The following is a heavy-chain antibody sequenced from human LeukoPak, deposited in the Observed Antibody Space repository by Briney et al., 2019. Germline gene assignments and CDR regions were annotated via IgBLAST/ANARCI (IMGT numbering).Heavy chain of an antibody. V-gene: IGHV4-39*01. J-gene: IGHJ6*02. CDR3: VRPGDYYGMDV. Sequence: SETLSLTCTVSGGSISSSSYYWGWIRQPPGKGLEWIGTVYYSGSPYYNPSLKSRVTISVGTSKNQFSLKLSSVTAADTAVYYCVRPGDYYGMDVWGQGTTVTVSS. D-gene: IGHD7-27*01. CDR2: VYYSGSP. CDR1: GGSISSSSYY.